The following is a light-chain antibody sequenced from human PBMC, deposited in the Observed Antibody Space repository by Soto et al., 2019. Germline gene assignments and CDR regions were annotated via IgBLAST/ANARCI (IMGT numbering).Light chain of an antibody. Sequence: ETVMTQSPATLSVSPGDRATLSCRASQSVGSNLAWYQQKPGQAPRLLIYGASSRATDIPDRFRGSGSGRDFVLNISRLEPEDSGVYYCQQYSSSPRTFGHGTKVDIK. CDR1: QSVGSN. CDR2: GAS. V-gene: IGKV3-20*01. CDR3: QQYSSSPRT. J-gene: IGKJ1*01.